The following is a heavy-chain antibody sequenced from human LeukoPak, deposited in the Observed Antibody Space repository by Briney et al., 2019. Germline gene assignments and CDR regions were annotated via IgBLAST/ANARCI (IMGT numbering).Heavy chain of an antibody. CDR2: IYYSGST. CDR1: GGSISSYY. Sequence: SETLCLTCTVSGGSISSYYWSWIRQPPGKGLEWIGYIYYSGSTNYNPSLKSRVTISVDTSKNQFSLKLSSVTAADTAVYYCARHSSIAARRRYGMDVWGQGTTVTVSS. J-gene: IGHJ6*02. D-gene: IGHD6-6*01. V-gene: IGHV4-59*08. CDR3: ARHSSIAARRRYGMDV.